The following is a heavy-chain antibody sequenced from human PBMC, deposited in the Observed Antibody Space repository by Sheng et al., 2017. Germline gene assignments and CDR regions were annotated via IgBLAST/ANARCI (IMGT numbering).Heavy chain of an antibody. J-gene: IGHJ6*02. CDR1: GGTFSGYR. CDR3: ARDDGIHGLDI. V-gene: IGHV1-69*01. CDR2: IIPKFATP. Sequence: QVQLVQSGAEVKKPGSSVRVSCKVSGGTFSGYRISWVRKAPGQGLEWMGGIIPKFATPNYGQRFQGRVTVSADELTSTVFMYIISLKYEDTAVYYCARDDGIHGLDIWGPGTTVTVSS.